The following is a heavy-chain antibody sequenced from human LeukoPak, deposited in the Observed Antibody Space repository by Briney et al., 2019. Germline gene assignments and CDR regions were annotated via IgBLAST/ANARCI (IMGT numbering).Heavy chain of an antibody. J-gene: IGHJ5*02. Sequence: LPGGSLRLSCAASGFTFSSYGMHWVRQAPGKGLEWVAFIRYDGSNKCYADSVKGRFTISRDNSKNTLYLQMNSLRAEDTAVYYCARDPHRSYSSSYRWFDPWGQGTLVTVSS. CDR2: IRYDGSNK. D-gene: IGHD6-13*01. CDR1: GFTFSSYG. CDR3: ARDPHRSYSSSYRWFDP. V-gene: IGHV3-30*02.